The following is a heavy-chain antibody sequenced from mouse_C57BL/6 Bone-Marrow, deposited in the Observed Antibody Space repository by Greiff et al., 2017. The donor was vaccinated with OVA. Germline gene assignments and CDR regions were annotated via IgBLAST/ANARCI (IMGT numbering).Heavy chain of an antibody. D-gene: IGHD1-1*01. CDR3: ARPITTVEYFDY. V-gene: IGHV1-66*01. Sequence: QVQLKESGPELVKPGASVKISCKASGYSFTSYYLHWVKQRPGQGLEWIGWLYPGSGNTKYNEKFKGKATLTADTSSSTAYMQLSSLTSEDSAVYYCARPITTVEYFDYWGQGTTLTVSS. J-gene: IGHJ2*01. CDR1: GYSFTSYY. CDR2: LYPGSGNT.